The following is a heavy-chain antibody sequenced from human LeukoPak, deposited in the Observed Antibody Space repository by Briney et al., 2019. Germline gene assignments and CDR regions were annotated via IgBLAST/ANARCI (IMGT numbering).Heavy chain of an antibody. CDR1: GFTFSGSA. CDR2: IRSKANSYAT. J-gene: IGHJ4*02. D-gene: IGHD1-26*01. CDR3: TSYSGSYPY. V-gene: IGHV3-73*01. Sequence: PGGSLRLSCAASGFTFSGSAMHWVRQASGKGLKWFGRIRSKANSYATAYAASVKGRFTISRDDSKNTAYLQMNSLKTEDTAVYYCTSYSGSYPYWGQGTLVTVSS.